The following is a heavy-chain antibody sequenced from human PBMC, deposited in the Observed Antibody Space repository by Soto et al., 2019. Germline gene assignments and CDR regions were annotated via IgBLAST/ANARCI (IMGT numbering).Heavy chain of an antibody. CDR2: IIPIFGTA. V-gene: IGHV1-69*13. D-gene: IGHD6-6*01. CDR1: GGTFSSYA. CDR3: ASRSGQLPYYFDY. Sequence: SVKVSCKASGGTFSSYAISWVRQAPGQGLGWMGGIIPIFGTANYAQKFQGRVTITADESTSTAYMELSSLRSEDTAVYYCASRSGQLPYYFDYWGQGTLVTVSS. J-gene: IGHJ4*02.